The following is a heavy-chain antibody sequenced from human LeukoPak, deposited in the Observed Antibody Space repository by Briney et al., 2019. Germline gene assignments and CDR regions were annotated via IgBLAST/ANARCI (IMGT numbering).Heavy chain of an antibody. J-gene: IGHJ4*02. CDR1: GGTFSSYA. CDR2: IIPIIGTA. V-gene: IGHV1-69*05. D-gene: IGHD3-22*01. Sequence: ASVKVSCKASGGTFSSYAISWVRQAPGQGLEWMGGIIPIIGTANYAQKIQGRVTITTDESTSTAYMELSSLRSEDTAVYYCASRQTRPQYYYDSSGYLGDWGQGTLVTVSS. CDR3: ASRQTRPQYYYDSSGYLGD.